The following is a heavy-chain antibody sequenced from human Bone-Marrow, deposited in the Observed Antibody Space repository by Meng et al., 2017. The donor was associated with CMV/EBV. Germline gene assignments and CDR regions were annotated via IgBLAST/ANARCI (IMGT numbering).Heavy chain of an antibody. J-gene: IGHJ6*02. V-gene: IGHV1-8*03. CDR1: GYTFTSYD. Sequence: ASVKVSCKASGYTFTSYDINWVRQATGQGLEWMGWMNPNSGNTGYAQKFQGRVTITRNTSISTAYMELSSLRSEDTAVYYCARGDPGWGSSSWFYYYYGMDVWGQATTVTVSS. CDR2: MNPNSGNT. CDR3: ARGDPGWGSSSWFYYYYGMDV. D-gene: IGHD6-13*01.